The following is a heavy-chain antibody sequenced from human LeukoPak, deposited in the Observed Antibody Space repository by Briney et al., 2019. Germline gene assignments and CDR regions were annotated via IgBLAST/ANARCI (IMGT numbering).Heavy chain of an antibody. Sequence: GGSLRLSCAASGFTFSDYYMSWIRQAPGKGLEWVSYISRSCNSIYYADSVKGRFTISRDNAKNSLYLQMNSLRAEDTAVYYCARDKTPYCGGECYAFDIWGQGTMVTVSS. J-gene: IGHJ3*02. D-gene: IGHD2-21*01. CDR2: ISRSCNSI. V-gene: IGHV3-11*04. CDR1: GFTFSDYY. CDR3: ARDKTPYCGGECYAFDI.